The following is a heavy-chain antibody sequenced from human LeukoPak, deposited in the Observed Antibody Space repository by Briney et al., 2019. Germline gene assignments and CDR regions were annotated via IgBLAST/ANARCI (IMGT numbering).Heavy chain of an antibody. CDR2: ISAYNGNT. CDR3: ARGGDLQLKGGYIGY. V-gene: IGHV1-18*01. CDR1: GYSFTTFH. Sequence: ASVKVSCKAAGYSFTTFHINWVRQAPGQGLEWMGWISAYNGNTNYAQKLQGRVTMTTDTSTSTAYMELRSLRSDDTAVYYCARGGDLQLKGGYIGYWGQGTLVTVSS. D-gene: IGHD5-24*01. J-gene: IGHJ4*02.